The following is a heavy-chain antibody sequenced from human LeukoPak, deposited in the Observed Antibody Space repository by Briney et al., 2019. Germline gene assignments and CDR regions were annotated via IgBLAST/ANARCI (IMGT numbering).Heavy chain of an antibody. CDR2: ISYDGSNK. Sequence: GGSLRLSCAASGFTFSSYGMHWVRQAPGKGLEWVAVISYDGSNKYYADSVKGRFTISRGNSKNTLYLQMNSLRAEDTAVYYCAKEERAVAVGAYYFDYWGQGTLVTVSS. J-gene: IGHJ4*02. V-gene: IGHV3-30*18. CDR3: AKEERAVAVGAYYFDY. CDR1: GFTFSSYG. D-gene: IGHD6-19*01.